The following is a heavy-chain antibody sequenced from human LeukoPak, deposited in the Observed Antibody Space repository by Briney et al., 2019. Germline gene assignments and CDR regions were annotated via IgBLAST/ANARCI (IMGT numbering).Heavy chain of an antibody. Sequence: GGSLRLSCAASGFTFTSYSMSWVRQAPGKGLEWVSGTSDRGDYTYYADSVRGRFTISRDSSKNTLFLQMNSLRAEDTALYFCARKAQYNGHYPLDYWGQGTLVTVSS. CDR2: TSDRGDYT. J-gene: IGHJ4*02. V-gene: IGHV3-23*01. CDR1: GFTFTSYS. D-gene: IGHD1-7*01. CDR3: ARKAQYNGHYPLDY.